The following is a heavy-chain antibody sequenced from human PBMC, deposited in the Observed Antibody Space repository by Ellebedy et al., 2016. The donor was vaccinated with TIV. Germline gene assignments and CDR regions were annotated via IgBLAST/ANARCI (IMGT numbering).Heavy chain of an antibody. V-gene: IGHV3-7*01. Sequence: GGSLRLSCAASGFSFSSYWMSWVRQVQGKGLEWVANIRQDGSEKYYVDSLKGRFTISRDNAKNSLYLQMNSLRVEDTAVYYCATDGSYGDYLSPTHAFVIWGQGTMVTVSS. CDR2: IRQDGSEK. CDR1: GFSFSSYW. D-gene: IGHD4-17*01. CDR3: ATDGSYGDYLSPTHAFVI. J-gene: IGHJ3*02.